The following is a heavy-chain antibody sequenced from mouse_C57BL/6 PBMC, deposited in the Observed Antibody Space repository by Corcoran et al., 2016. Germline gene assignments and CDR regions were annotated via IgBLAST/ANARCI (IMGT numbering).Heavy chain of an antibody. CDR2: IYPGSGNT. CDR3: ARFLYYYGSSYDYAMDY. V-gene: IGHV1-66*01. CDR1: GYSFTSYY. Sequence: QVQLQQSGPELVKPGASVKISCKASGYSFTSYYIHWVKQRPGQGLEWIGWIYPGSGNTKYNEKFKGKATLTADTSSSTAYMQLSSLTSEDSAVYYCARFLYYYGSSYDYAMDYWGQGTSVTVSS. J-gene: IGHJ4*01. D-gene: IGHD1-1*01.